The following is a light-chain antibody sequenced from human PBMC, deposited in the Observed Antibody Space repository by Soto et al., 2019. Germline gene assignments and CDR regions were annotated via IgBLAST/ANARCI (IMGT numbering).Light chain of an antibody. CDR2: AAF. CDR1: QSISRH. CDR3: QQSYSITWT. Sequence: DIQMTQSPSSLSASVGDRVTITCRASQSISRHLNWYQQKAGKAPKLLIYAAFSLQGGVPSRFTGSGSGTDFTLTISSLQPEDVATYYCQQSYSITWTFGQGTKVEIK. V-gene: IGKV1-39*01. J-gene: IGKJ1*01.